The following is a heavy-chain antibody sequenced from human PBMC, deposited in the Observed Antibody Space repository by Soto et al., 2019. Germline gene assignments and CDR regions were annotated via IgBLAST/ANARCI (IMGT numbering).Heavy chain of an antibody. CDR3: ARTMLRGYSYGSHGMDV. CDR1: GFTFSSYA. Sequence: GGSLRLSCAASGFTFSSYAMHWVRQAPGKGLEWVAVISYDGSNKYYADSVKGRFTISRDNSKNTLYLQMNSLRAEDTAVYYCARTMLRGYSYGSHGMDVWGQGTTVTVSS. CDR2: ISYDGSNK. V-gene: IGHV3-30-3*01. J-gene: IGHJ6*02. D-gene: IGHD5-18*01.